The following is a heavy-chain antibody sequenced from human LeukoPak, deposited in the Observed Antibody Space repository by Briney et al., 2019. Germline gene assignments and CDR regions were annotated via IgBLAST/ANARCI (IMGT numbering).Heavy chain of an antibody. V-gene: IGHV3-43*02. J-gene: IGHJ4*02. CDR2: ISGDGGST. CDR3: AKDIGGYSYVADC. Sequence: GGSLRLSCAASGFTFDDYAMHWVRPAPGKGLEWVSLISGDGGSTYYTDSVKGRFTISRDNSKNSLYLQMNSLRTEDTAFYYCAKDIGGYSYVADCWGQGTLVTVSS. CDR1: GFTFDDYA. D-gene: IGHD5-18*01.